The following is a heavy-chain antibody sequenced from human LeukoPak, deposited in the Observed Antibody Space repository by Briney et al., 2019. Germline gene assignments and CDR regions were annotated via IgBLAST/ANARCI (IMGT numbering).Heavy chain of an antibody. V-gene: IGHV4-4*02. J-gene: IGHJ4*02. D-gene: IGHD6-13*01. Sequence: PSETLSLTCAVSGGSISSSNWWSWVRQPPGKGLEWIGYIYHSGSTYYNPSLKSRVTISVDRSKNQFSLKLSSVTAADTAVYYCARDKTYSGSSSLAYYFDYWGQGTLVTVSS. CDR1: GGSISSSNW. CDR3: ARDKTYSGSSSLAYYFDY. CDR2: IYHSGST.